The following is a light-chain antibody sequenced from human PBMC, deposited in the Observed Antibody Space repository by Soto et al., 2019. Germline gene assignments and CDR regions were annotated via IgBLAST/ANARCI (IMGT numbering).Light chain of an antibody. CDR3: HHYGSSPLT. J-gene: IGKJ4*01. Sequence: EIVLTQSPGTPSLSPGERATLSCRASQSVSSSYLAWYQQKPGQAPRLLIYGASSRATGLPDRFSRSGSGTDFSLTISRLEPEDFAVYYCHHYGSSPLTVGGGTKVESK. CDR1: QSVSSSY. CDR2: GAS. V-gene: IGKV3-20*01.